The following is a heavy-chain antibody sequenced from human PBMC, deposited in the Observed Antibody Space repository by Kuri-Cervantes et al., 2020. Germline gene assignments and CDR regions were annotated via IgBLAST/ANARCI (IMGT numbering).Heavy chain of an antibody. CDR2: ISYDGSNK. CDR3: AKDYDSSGYYYFDY. J-gene: IGHJ4*02. Sequence: GESLKISCAASGFTFSSYGMHWVRQAPGKGLEWVAVISYDGSNKYYADSVKGRFTISRDNAKNSLYLQMNSLRAEDTPLYYCAKDYDSSGYYYFDYWGQGTLVTVSS. V-gene: IGHV3-30*18. D-gene: IGHD3-22*01. CDR1: GFTFSSYG.